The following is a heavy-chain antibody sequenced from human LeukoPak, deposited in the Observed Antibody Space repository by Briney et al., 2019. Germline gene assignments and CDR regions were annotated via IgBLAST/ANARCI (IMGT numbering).Heavy chain of an antibody. CDR2: TYYRSKWYN. CDR3: ARDFGTTGWHTFDY. Sequence: SQTLSLTCVVSGDSVSSKNGAWNWIRQSPSRGLEWLGRTYYRSKWYNDYAESMEGRMTISQDTSKDQYSLHLDSVTPDDTAVYYCARDFGTTGWHTFDYWGQGTLVTVSS. D-gene: IGHD6-19*01. V-gene: IGHV6-1*01. CDR1: GDSVSSKNGA. J-gene: IGHJ4*02.